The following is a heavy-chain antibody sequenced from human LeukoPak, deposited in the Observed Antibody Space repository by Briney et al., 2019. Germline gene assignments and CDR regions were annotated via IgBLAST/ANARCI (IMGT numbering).Heavy chain of an antibody. CDR3: ARGSELAWFDP. CDR2: IIPILGIA. CDR1: GGTFSSYA. J-gene: IGHJ5*02. Sequence: SAKVSCKASGGTFSSYAISWVRQAPGQGLEWMGRIIPILGIANYAQKFQGRVTITADKSTSTAYMELSSLRSEDTAVYYCARGSELAWFDPWGQGTLVTVSS. D-gene: IGHD1-1*01. V-gene: IGHV1-69*04.